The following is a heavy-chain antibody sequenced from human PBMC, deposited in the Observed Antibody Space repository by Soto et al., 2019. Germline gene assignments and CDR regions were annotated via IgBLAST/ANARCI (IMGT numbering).Heavy chain of an antibody. D-gene: IGHD4-17*01. CDR2: IDPSDSYP. CDR1: GYSFTSYW. Sequence: GGSLKISCKGSGYSFTSYWISLVRPVPGKGLEWMGRIDPSDSYPNYSPSFQGHVPISADKSISTAYLQWSSLKGSDTAMYYCASLTVRGLYGMDVWGQGTTVTVSS. CDR3: ASLTVRGLYGMDV. V-gene: IGHV5-10-1*01. J-gene: IGHJ6*02.